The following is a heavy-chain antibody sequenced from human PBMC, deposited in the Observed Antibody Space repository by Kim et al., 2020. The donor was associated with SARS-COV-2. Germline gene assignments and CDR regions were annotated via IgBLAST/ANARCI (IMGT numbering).Heavy chain of an antibody. Sequence: GGSLRLSCAASGFTFSSYAMHWVRQAPGKGLEWVAVISYDGSNKYYADSVKGRFTISRDNSKNTLYLQMNSLRAEDTAVYYCAREPPYCSSTSCYKGDYSPFDYWGQGTLVTVSS. D-gene: IGHD2-2*02. CDR3: AREPPYCSSTSCYKGDYSPFDY. CDR2: ISYDGSNK. CDR1: GFTFSSYA. J-gene: IGHJ4*02. V-gene: IGHV3-30-3*01.